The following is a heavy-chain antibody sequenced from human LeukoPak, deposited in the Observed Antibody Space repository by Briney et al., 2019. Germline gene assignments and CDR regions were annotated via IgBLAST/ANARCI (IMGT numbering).Heavy chain of an antibody. Sequence: PGGSLRLSCAASGFTFSSYWMHWVRQAPGKGLVWVSRINTDGSSTSYADSVKGRFTISRDNAKNTLYLQMNSLRAEDTAVYYCARELGYCSSTSCLYYYYMDVWGKGTTVTVSS. CDR1: GFTFSSYW. J-gene: IGHJ6*03. CDR2: INTDGSST. V-gene: IGHV3-74*01. D-gene: IGHD2-2*01. CDR3: ARELGYCSSTSCLYYYYMDV.